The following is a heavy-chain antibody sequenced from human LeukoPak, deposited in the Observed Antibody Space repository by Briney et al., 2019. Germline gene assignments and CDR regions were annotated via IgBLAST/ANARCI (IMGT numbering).Heavy chain of an antibody. CDR3: AREAYYYDSSGYYFDY. Sequence: SETLSLACTVSGGSISSSSYYWGWIRQPPGKGLEWIGSIYYSGSTYYNPSLKSRVTISVDTSKNQFSLKLSSVTAADTAVYYCAREAYYYDSSGYYFDYWGQGTLVTVSS. V-gene: IGHV4-39*07. D-gene: IGHD3-22*01. CDR1: GGSISSSSYY. J-gene: IGHJ4*02. CDR2: IYYSGST.